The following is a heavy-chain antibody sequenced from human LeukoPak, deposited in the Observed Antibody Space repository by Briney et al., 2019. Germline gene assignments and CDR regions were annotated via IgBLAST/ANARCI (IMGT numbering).Heavy chain of an antibody. J-gene: IGHJ5*02. CDR2: IWYDGSDP. Sequence: GRSLRLSCATSGVVFSDDGIRWVRQAAGEGLEWVAFIWYDGSDPNYPDSVKGRFTISRDNSKTMVQLQMNSLRVEDTAVYYCAQDRFCSSDSCSFGTTWFDPWGQGTLVTVSS. CDR1: GVVFSDDG. V-gene: IGHV3-30*02. D-gene: IGHD2-2*01. CDR3: AQDRFCSSDSCSFGTTWFDP.